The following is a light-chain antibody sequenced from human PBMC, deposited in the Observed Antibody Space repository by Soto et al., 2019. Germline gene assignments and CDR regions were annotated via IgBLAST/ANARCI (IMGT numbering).Light chain of an antibody. V-gene: IGKV1-5*03. Sequence: DIQMTQSPSTLSASVGNRVTITCRASQSIGSWVAWYQQKPGKAPKLLIYKASSLESGVPSRFSGSGSGTEFTLTISSLQPDDFATYYCQQYNSYPLTFGSGTKV. CDR1: QSIGSW. J-gene: IGKJ4*01. CDR2: KAS. CDR3: QQYNSYPLT.